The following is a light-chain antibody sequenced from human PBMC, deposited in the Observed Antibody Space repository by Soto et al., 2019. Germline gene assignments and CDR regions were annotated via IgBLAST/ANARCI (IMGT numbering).Light chain of an antibody. CDR2: EVT. CDR3: SSSAGSTNLRI. Sequence: QSALTQPPSASGSPGQSVTISCTGTSSDVGGYKYVSWYQQHPGKAPKLMIYEVTKRPSGVPDRFSGSKSGNTASLTVSGLQAEDAADYCCSSSAGSTNLRIFGGGTKLTVL. J-gene: IGLJ2*01. V-gene: IGLV2-8*01. CDR1: SSDVGGYKY.